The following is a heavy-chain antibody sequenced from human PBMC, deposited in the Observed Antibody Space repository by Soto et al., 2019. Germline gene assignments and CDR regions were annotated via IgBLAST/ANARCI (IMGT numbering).Heavy chain of an antibody. CDR2: ISYTGDT. CDR1: GDSVSSDSYF. J-gene: IGHJ5*02. CDR3: ARIIVGVTVDL. D-gene: IGHD1-26*01. V-gene: IGHV4-61*01. Sequence: SWATLAITCTVSGDSVSSDSYFWTWIRQPPGKGLEWIAYISYTGDTNYNPSLKSRVTISVDTSTNQFFLTLTSVTAADTAVYFCARIIVGVTVDLWGQGSLVTVSS.